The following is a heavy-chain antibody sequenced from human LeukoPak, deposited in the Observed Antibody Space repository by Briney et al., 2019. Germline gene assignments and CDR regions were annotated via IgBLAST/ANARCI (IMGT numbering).Heavy chain of an antibody. CDR3: TTTHGAGPDNFDH. D-gene: IGHD1-14*01. Sequence: EGSLRLSCAASGFTFNTAWMTWVRQAPGQGLEWVGRIKSESDGGTADYAQPVKRRFTISRDDSKNTLYLQMNSLKTEDTAVYYCTTTHGAGPDNFDHWGQGSLVTVSS. CDR1: GFTFNTAW. J-gene: IGHJ4*02. V-gene: IGHV3-15*01. CDR2: IKSESDGGTA.